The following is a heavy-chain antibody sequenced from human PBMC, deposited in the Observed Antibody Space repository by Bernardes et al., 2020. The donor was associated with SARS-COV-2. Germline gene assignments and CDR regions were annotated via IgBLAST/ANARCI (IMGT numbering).Heavy chain of an antibody. Sequence: GGSLRLSCAASGFTFSSYAMNWVRQAPGKGLEWVSVISVSGGGTYYADSVRGRFTISRDNSKNTLYLQMNSLRGEDTAVYYCAKHLTEVWWFDPWGQGTLVTVSS. CDR1: GFTFSSYA. CDR2: ISVSGGGT. J-gene: IGHJ5*02. D-gene: IGHD2-21*01. CDR3: AKHLTEVWWFDP. V-gene: IGHV3-23*01.